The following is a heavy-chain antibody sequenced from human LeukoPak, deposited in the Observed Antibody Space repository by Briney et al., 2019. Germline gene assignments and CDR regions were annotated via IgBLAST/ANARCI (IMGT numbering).Heavy chain of an antibody. CDR1: GFTFSSYG. V-gene: IGHV3-30*02. J-gene: IGHJ3*01. CDR3: AKPPDIVVVPAAIID. Sequence: GGSLRLSCAASGFTFSSYGMHWVRQAPGKGLEWVAFIRYDGSNKYYADSVKGRFTISRDNSKNTLYLQMNSLRAEDTAVYYCAKPPDIVVVPAAIIDWGQGTMVTVSS. CDR2: IRYDGSNK. D-gene: IGHD2-2*02.